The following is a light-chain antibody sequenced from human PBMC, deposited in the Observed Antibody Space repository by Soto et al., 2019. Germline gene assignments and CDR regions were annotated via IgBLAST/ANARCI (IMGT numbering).Light chain of an antibody. Sequence: EIVLTQSPDTLSLSPGERATLSCSASQSVTNKRLAWYQQKPGQAPRLLIYGASSRAGGIPDKFSGSGSGTDFTLTINRLEPEDFSVYYCQQYGGSPYTFAQGTKLDI. V-gene: IGKV3-20*01. CDR3: QQYGGSPYT. CDR2: GAS. J-gene: IGKJ2*01. CDR1: QSVTNKR.